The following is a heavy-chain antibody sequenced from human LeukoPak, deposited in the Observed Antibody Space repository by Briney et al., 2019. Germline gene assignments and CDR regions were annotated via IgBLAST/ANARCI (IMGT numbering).Heavy chain of an antibody. D-gene: IGHD3-10*01. V-gene: IGHV4-34*01. CDR2: INHSGST. CDR1: GGSFSGYY. CDR3: ARGHMYYYGSGGRYGMDV. J-gene: IGHJ6*02. Sequence: SETLSLTCAVYGGSFSGYYWSWIRQPPGKGLEWIGEINHSGSTNYNPSLKSRVTISVDTSKNQFSLKLSSVTAADTAVYYCARGHMYYYGSGGRYGMDVWGQGTTVTVSS.